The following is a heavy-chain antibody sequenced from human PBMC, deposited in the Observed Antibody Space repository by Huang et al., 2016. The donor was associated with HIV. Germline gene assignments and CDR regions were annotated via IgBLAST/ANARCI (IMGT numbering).Heavy chain of an antibody. CDR3: ARDHHDFWRGYRRMYFFDH. CDR2: IDYSGST. V-gene: IGHV4-59*11. Sequence: QVQLQESGPGLVKPSETLSLTCTVSGGSISTHYWRWIRQPPGKGLEGIGSIDYSGSTNCSPALKSRVTILLDTSKNQFSLRVNSVTAADTAMYYCARDHHDFWRGYRRMYFFDHWGQGTLVTVSS. J-gene: IGHJ4*02. D-gene: IGHD3-3*01. CDR1: GGSISTHY.